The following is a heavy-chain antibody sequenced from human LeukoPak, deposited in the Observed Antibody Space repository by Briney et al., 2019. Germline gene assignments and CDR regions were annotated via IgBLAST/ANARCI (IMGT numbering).Heavy chain of an antibody. V-gene: IGHV1-2*02. D-gene: IGHD4-17*01. CDR2: INPNSGGT. J-gene: IGHJ2*01. CDR1: GGTFSSYA. Sequence: GASVKVSCKASGGTFSSYAISWVRQAPGQGLEWMGWINPNSGGTNYAQKFQGRVTMTRDTSISTAYMELSRLRSDDTAVYYCARGAVTTAVHWHFSLWGRGTLITVSS. CDR3: ARGAVTTAVHWHFSL.